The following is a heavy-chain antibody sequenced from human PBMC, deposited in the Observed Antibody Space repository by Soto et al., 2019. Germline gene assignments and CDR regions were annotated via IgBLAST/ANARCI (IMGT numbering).Heavy chain of an antibody. CDR1: GGSISGYY. V-gene: IGHV4-59*08. Sequence: QLQLQESGPGLVKPSETLSLTCPVSGGSISGYYWSWIRQPPGKGLEWIAFIPYTGSSNSNPSLKSRVTISVDTSKNQLSLKLNSVTAADTVVYYCARHSNEYRKSLDNWGQGTLVSVSS. CDR2: IPYTGSS. J-gene: IGHJ4*02. CDR3: ARHSNEYRKSLDN. D-gene: IGHD4-4*01.